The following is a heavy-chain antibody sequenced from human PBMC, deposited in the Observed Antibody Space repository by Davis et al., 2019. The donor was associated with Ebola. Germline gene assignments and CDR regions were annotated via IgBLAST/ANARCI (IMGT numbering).Heavy chain of an antibody. J-gene: IGHJ4*02. V-gene: IGHV3-23*01. CDR2: ISGSGGST. Sequence: PGGSLRLSCAASGFTFSSYAMSWVRQAPGKGLEWVSAISGSGGSTYYADSVKGRFTISRDNSKNTLYLQMNSLRAEDTAVYYCAKPDRYSNYVSPFDYWGQGTLVTVSS. CDR3: AKPDRYSNYVSPFDY. D-gene: IGHD4-11*01. CDR1: GFTFSSYA.